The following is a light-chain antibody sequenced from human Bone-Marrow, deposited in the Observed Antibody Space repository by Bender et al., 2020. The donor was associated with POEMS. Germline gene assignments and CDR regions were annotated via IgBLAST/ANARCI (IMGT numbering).Light chain of an antibody. CDR3: TSYTSSTTLHWL. CDR2: DVS. Sequence: QSALTQPASVSGSPGQSITISCTGTISDVGDNDYVSWYQQHPGKTPKLMIYDVSYRPSGVSNRFTGSKSGNTASLTISGLQAEDEADYYCTSYTSSTTLHWLFGGGTKLTVL. J-gene: IGLJ3*02. CDR1: ISDVGDNDY. V-gene: IGLV2-14*03.